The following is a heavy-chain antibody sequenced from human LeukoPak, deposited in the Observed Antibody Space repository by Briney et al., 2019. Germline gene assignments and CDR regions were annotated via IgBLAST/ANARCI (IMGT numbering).Heavy chain of an antibody. Sequence: GASVKVSCKASGYTFTSYDINWVRQATGQGLEWMGWMNPNSGNTGYAQKFQGRVTITRNTSISTAYMELSSLRSEDTAVYYCARDRIQLWLARNFDYWGQGTLVTVSS. V-gene: IGHV1-8*03. J-gene: IGHJ4*02. CDR2: MNPNSGNT. CDR3: ARDRIQLWLARNFDY. D-gene: IGHD5-18*01. CDR1: GYTFTSYD.